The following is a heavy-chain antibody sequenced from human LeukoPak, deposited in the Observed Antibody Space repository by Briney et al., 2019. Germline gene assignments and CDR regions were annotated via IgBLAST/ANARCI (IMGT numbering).Heavy chain of an antibody. J-gene: IGHJ6*03. V-gene: IGHV3-49*04. CDR2: IRSKAYGGTT. Sequence: GGSLRLSCTASGFTFGDYAMSWVRQAPGKGLEWVGFIRSKAYGGTTEYAASVKGRFTISRDDSKSIAFLQMNSLKTEDTAVYYCTRDQSLRYFDWSLYYYYMDVWGKGTTVTISS. CDR3: TRDQSLRYFDWSLYYYYMDV. CDR1: GFTFGDYA. D-gene: IGHD3-9*01.